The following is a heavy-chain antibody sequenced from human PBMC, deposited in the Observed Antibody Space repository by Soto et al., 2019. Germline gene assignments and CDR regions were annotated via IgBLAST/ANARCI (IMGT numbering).Heavy chain of an antibody. CDR1: GYTFTSYG. D-gene: IGHD2-15*01. CDR2: ISAYNGNT. V-gene: IGHV1-18*01. CDR3: ARVVAATLDSSGYIDY. Sequence: QVQLVQSGAEVKKPGASVKVSCKASGYTFTSYGISWVRQAPGQGLEWMGWISAYNGNTNYAQKLQGRVTMTTDTXTXIAYMELRSLRSDDTAVYYCARVVAATLDSSGYIDYWGQGTLVTVSS. J-gene: IGHJ4*02.